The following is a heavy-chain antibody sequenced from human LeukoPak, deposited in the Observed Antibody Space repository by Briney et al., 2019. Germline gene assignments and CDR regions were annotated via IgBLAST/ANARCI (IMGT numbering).Heavy chain of an antibody. CDR3: AKSRIPAAFFYYFDY. Sequence: GGSLRLSCAASGFTFSSYWMSWVRQAPGKGLEWVANIKQDGSEKYYVDSVKGRFTISRDNAKNSLYLQMNSLRAEDTAVYYCAKSRIPAAFFYYFDYWGQGTLVTVSS. J-gene: IGHJ4*02. D-gene: IGHD2-2*01. CDR1: GFTFSSYW. CDR2: IKQDGSEK. V-gene: IGHV3-7*03.